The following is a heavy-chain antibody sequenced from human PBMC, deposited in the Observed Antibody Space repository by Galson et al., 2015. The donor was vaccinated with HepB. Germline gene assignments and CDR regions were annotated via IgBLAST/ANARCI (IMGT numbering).Heavy chain of an antibody. D-gene: IGHD6-13*01. CDR3: ARVSRIAAAGLFDR. CDR2: INTNTGNP. CDR1: GYTFTSYA. J-gene: IGHJ4*02. Sequence: SVKVSCKASGYTFTSYAMNWVRQAPGQGLEWMGWINTNTGNPTYAQGFTGRFVFSLDTSVSTAYLQISSLKAEDTAVYYCARVSRIAAAGLFDRWGQGTLVTVSS. V-gene: IGHV7-4-1*02.